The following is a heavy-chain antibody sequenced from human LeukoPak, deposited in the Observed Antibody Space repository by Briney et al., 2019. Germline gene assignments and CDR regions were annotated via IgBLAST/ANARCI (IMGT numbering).Heavy chain of an antibody. CDR2: ISGSGVST. CDR1: GFTFSSYA. CDR3: ARDLGSYGLDY. J-gene: IGHJ4*02. D-gene: IGHD5-18*01. V-gene: IGHV3-23*01. Sequence: GGSLRLSCSASGFTFSSYAMSWVRQAPGKGLEWVSAISGSGVSTYYADAVKGRFTISRDNSKNTLYLQMNSLRAEDTAVYYCARDLGSYGLDYWGQGTLVTVSS.